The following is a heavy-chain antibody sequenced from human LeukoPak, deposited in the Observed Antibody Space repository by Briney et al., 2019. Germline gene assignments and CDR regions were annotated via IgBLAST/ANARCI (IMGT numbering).Heavy chain of an antibody. D-gene: IGHD1-26*01. CDR1: GVSISSGSYY. CDR2: IYTSGST. J-gene: IGHJ3*02. CDR3: AKDWDSGTFPGGAFDI. Sequence: PSETLSLTCTVAGVSISSGSYYWSWVRQPAGQGLEWIVRIYTSGSTNYNPSLKSRVTISVDTSKNQFSLKLSSVTAADTAVYYCAKDWDSGTFPGGAFDIWGQGTMVTVSS. V-gene: IGHV4-61*02.